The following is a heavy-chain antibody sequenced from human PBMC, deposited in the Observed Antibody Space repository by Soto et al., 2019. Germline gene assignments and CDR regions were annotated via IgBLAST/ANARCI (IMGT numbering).Heavy chain of an antibody. CDR3: ARGRGYDILTGYKPRLNWFDP. D-gene: IGHD3-9*01. CDR2: IYYSGST. Sequence: SETLSLTCTVSGGPISSGDYYWSWIRQPPGKGLEWIGYIYYSGSTYYNPSLKSRVTISVDTSKNQFSLKLSSVTAADTAVYYCARGRGYDILTGYKPRLNWFDPWGQGTLVTVSS. J-gene: IGHJ5*02. V-gene: IGHV4-30-4*01. CDR1: GGPISSGDYY.